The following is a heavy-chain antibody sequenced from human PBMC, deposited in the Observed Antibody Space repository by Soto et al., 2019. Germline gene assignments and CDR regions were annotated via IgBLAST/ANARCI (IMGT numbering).Heavy chain of an antibody. Sequence: QVQLVQSGAEVKKPGASVKVSCKASGYTFTNHDINWVRQATGQGLEWMGWMNPNSGNVGYAQKFXGXVPXTRNTSISTAYMELSSLRSEDTAVYYCARGYSNYGYYGMDVWGQGTTVTVSS. V-gene: IGHV1-8*01. CDR3: ARGYSNYGYYGMDV. J-gene: IGHJ6*02. CDR1: GYTFTNHD. CDR2: MNPNSGNV. D-gene: IGHD4-4*01.